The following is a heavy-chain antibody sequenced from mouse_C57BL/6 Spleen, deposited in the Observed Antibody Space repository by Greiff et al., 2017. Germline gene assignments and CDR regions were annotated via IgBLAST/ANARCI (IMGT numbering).Heavy chain of an antibody. CDR1: GFTFSDYG. Sequence: EVKLVESGGGLVKPGGSLKLSCAASGFTFSDYGMHWVRQAPEKGLEWVAYLSSGSSTIYYADTVKGRFTISRDNAKNTLFLQMTSLRSEDTAMYYCARELGYAMDYWGQGTSVTVSS. CDR2: LSSGSSTI. D-gene: IGHD4-1*01. CDR3: ARELGYAMDY. V-gene: IGHV5-17*01. J-gene: IGHJ4*01.